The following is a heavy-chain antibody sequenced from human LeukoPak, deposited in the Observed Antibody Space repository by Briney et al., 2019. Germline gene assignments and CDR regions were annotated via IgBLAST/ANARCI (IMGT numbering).Heavy chain of an antibody. Sequence: GASVKVSCKASGYTFTSYAMNWVRQAPGQGLEWMGWINTNTGNPTYAQGFTGRFVFSLDTSVSTAYLQISSLKAEDTAVYYCARGHNVEMATILGYWGQGTLVTVSS. CDR2: INTNTGNP. V-gene: IGHV7-4-1*02. CDR3: ARGHNVEMATILGY. CDR1: GYTFTSYA. J-gene: IGHJ4*02. D-gene: IGHD5-24*01.